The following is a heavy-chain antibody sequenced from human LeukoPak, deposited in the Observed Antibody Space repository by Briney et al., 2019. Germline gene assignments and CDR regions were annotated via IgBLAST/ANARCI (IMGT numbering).Heavy chain of an antibody. Sequence: GGSLRLSCAASGFTFSSYAMSWVRQAPGKGLEWVSAISGSGGSTYYADSVKGRFTISRDNAKNSLYLQMNSLRAEDTAVYYCAREEGGYDKENAFDIWGQGTMVTVSS. CDR2: ISGSGGST. CDR1: GFTFSSYA. J-gene: IGHJ3*02. CDR3: AREEGGYDKENAFDI. V-gene: IGHV3-23*01. D-gene: IGHD5-12*01.